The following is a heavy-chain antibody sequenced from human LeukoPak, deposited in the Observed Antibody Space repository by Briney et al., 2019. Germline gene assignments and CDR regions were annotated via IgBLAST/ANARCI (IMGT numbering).Heavy chain of an antibody. CDR1: GGSIGSYY. CDR3: ARERTSSGWYTIDY. J-gene: IGHJ4*02. D-gene: IGHD6-19*01. CDR2: IYYSGST. V-gene: IGHV4-59*12. Sequence: SETLSLTCTVSGGSIGSYYWSWIRQPPGKGLEWIGYIYYSGSTYYNPSLKSRVTISVDTSKNQFSLKLSSVTAADTAVYYCARERTSSGWYTIDYWGQGTLVTVSS.